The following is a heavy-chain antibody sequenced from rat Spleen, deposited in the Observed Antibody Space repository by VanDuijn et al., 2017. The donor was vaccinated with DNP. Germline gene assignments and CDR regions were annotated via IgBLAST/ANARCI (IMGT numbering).Heavy chain of an antibody. CDR3: ARGSSSIYWYFDF. J-gene: IGHJ1*01. CDR1: GFTFSNYG. CDR2: ISPSGSST. Sequence: EVQLVESGGGLVQPGRSLKLSCEASGFTFSNYGMHWIRQAPTKGLEWVAAISPSGSSTYYPDSVKGRFTISRDDAKSSLYLQMNSLKSEDTATYYCARGSSSIYWYFDFWGPGTMVTVSS. D-gene: IGHD1-2*01. V-gene: IGHV5-19*01.